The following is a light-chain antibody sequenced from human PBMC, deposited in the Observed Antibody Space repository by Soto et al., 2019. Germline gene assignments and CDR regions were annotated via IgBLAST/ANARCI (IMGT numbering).Light chain of an antibody. CDR2: KAT. V-gene: IGKV1-5*03. Sequence: DIQMTQSPSTLSASVGDRVTITCRASQSINNWLAWYQQKPGKAPKLLIYKATNLDIGGPSRFSGSGSGTEFTLTISSLQPDDFATYYCQQDDTYWTFGQWTTLEI. CDR3: QQDDTYWT. J-gene: IGKJ1*01. CDR1: QSINNW.